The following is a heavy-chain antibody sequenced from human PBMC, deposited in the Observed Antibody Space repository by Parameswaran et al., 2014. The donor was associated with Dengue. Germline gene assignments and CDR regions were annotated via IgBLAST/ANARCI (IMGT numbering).Heavy chain of an antibody. CDR3: ASAYGDYGDYFDY. V-gene: IGHV3-30*03. D-gene: IGHD4-17*01. CDR2: ISYDGSNK. J-gene: IGHJ4*02. Sequence: VRQMPGKGLEWVAVISYDGSNKYYADSVKGRFTISRDNSKNTLYLQMNSLRAEDTAVYYCASAYGDYGDYFDYWGQGTLVTVSS.